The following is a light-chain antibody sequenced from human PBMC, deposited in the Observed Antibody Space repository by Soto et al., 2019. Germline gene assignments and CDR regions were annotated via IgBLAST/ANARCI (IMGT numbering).Light chain of an antibody. Sequence: EIVLTQSPGTLSLSPGERATLSCRASQSVSSSYFAWYQQRFGQAPRLLIYGASSRATGIPDRFSGSGSGTDFTLTILRLEPADFAVYYCPQYGSSSWTFGQGTTVPIK. V-gene: IGKV3-20*01. CDR3: PQYGSSSWT. J-gene: IGKJ1*01. CDR2: GAS. CDR1: QSVSSSY.